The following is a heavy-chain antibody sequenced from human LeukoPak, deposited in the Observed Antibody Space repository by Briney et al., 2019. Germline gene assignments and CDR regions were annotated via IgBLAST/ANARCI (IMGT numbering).Heavy chain of an antibody. D-gene: IGHD3-10*01. CDR2: LNSGGSVT. CDR3: ARGGTYASGSYNY. CDR1: GFTFSSYA. V-gene: IGHV3-74*01. Sequence: GGSLRLSCAASGFTFSSYAMHWVRQAPGKGLVWVSHLNSGGSVTTYADSVKGRFTISRDNAKNTLYLQMDSLRDEDTAVYYCARGGTYASGSYNYWGQGTLVTVSS. J-gene: IGHJ4*02.